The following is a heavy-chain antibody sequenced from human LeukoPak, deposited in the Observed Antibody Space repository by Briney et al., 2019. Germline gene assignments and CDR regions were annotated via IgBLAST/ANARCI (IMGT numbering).Heavy chain of an antibody. CDR1: GFTFSSYV. J-gene: IGHJ3*02. CDR2: IWYDGSNK. V-gene: IGHV3-33*01. D-gene: IGHD3-3*01. Sequence: GTSLRLSCAASGFTFSSYVMHWVRQAPGKGLEWVAVIWYDGSNKYYADSVKGRFTISRDNSKNTLYLQMNSLRAEDTAVYYCARGDLFEGAFDIWGQGTMVTVSS. CDR3: ARGDLFEGAFDI.